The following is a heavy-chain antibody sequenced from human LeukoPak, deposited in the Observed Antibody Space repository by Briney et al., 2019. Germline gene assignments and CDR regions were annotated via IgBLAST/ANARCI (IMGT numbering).Heavy chain of an antibody. Sequence: SETLSLTCTVSGGSITGYYWNWIRQPAGQGLEWLGRVYSSGVGNYNPSLTSRVTMSVDTSKNQFSLKLTPLTAADTAVYYCAREEFLHEIDSRGYFVYWGQGTLVTISS. D-gene: IGHD3-22*01. J-gene: IGHJ4*02. CDR2: VYSSGVG. CDR3: AREEFLHEIDSRGYFVY. CDR1: GGSITGYY. V-gene: IGHV4-4*07.